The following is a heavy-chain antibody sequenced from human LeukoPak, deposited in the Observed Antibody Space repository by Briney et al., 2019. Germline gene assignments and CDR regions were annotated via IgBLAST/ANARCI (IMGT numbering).Heavy chain of an antibody. D-gene: IGHD6-19*01. CDR1: GFTFSSYS. CDR3: ARDRNSNGWSFDY. Sequence: GGSLRLSCAASGFTFSSYSMNWVRQAPGKGLEWVSSISSSSYIYYADSVKGRFTISRDNAKNSLYLQMNSLRAEDTAVYYCARDRNSNGWSFDYWGQGTLVTVSS. CDR2: ISSSSYI. J-gene: IGHJ4*02. V-gene: IGHV3-21*01.